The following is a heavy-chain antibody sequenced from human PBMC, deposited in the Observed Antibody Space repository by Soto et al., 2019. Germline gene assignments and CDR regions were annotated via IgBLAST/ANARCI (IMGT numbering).Heavy chain of an antibody. CDR3: AGGLGWWTQDY. Sequence: SETLSLTCTVSGGSMTSYYWSWIRQPPGKGLEWIGYMYYSGSANYNPSLKSRITISVYTSKNQFSLKLSPVTTADTAVYYCAGGLGWWTQDYWGQGTLVTVSS. CDR1: GGSMTSYY. V-gene: IGHV4-59*01. D-gene: IGHD2-21*01. CDR2: MYYSGSA. J-gene: IGHJ4*02.